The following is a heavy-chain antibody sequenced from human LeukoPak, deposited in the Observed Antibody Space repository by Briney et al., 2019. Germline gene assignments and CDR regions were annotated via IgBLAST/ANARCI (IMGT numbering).Heavy chain of an antibody. D-gene: IGHD3-16*02. CDR3: ARHQPGNYRLDYFDY. CDR2: INHSGST. CDR1: GLTFSGYY. J-gene: IGHJ4*02. Sequence: SETLSLTCAVYGLTFSGYYWSWIRQAPGKGLEWIGGINHSGSTNCHPSLKSRFTISGDTSKNQFFLNLSSLTAADTAVYYCARHQPGNYRLDYFDYWGQGDLVTASS. V-gene: IGHV4-34*01.